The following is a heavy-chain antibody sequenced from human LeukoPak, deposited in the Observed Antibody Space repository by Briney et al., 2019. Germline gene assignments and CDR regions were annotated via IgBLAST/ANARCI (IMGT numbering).Heavy chain of an antibody. D-gene: IGHD6-6*01. J-gene: IGHJ3*02. V-gene: IGHV3-11*04. Sequence: GGSLRLSCAAFGFTFSDYYMSWIRQAPGKGLEWVSYISSSGSTIYYADSVKGRFTISRDNAKNSLYLQMNSLRAEDTAVYYCARDLTDLYSSSSGGAFDIWGQGTMVTVPS. CDR2: ISSSGSTI. CDR1: GFTFSDYY. CDR3: ARDLTDLYSSSSGGAFDI.